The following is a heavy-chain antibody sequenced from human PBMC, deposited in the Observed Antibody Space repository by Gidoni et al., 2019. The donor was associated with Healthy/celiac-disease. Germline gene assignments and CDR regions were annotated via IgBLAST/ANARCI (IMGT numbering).Heavy chain of an antibody. V-gene: IGHV1-2*02. CDR2: INPNSGGT. CDR1: GYTFTGYS. J-gene: IGHJ4*02. Sequence: QVQLVQSGAEVKKPGASVKVSCKASGYTFTGYSMHWVRQAPGQGLEWMGWINPNSGGTNYAQKFQGRVTMTRDTSISTAYMELSRLRSDDTAVYYCARVPHIAVAGMGFDYWGQGTLVTVSS. D-gene: IGHD6-19*01. CDR3: ARVPHIAVAGMGFDY.